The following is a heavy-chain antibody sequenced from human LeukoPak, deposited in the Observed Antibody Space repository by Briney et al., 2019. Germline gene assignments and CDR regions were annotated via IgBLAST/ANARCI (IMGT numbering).Heavy chain of an antibody. CDR3: AREGSCSTTSCYKDY. CDR2: IYYSGST. Sequence: SETLSLTCTVSGDSISSGDYYWSWIRQHPGTGLEWIGYIYYSGSTYYNPSLKSRVTISVDTSKNQFSLKLSSVTAADTAVYYCAREGSCSTTSCYKDYWGQGTLVTVSS. CDR1: GDSISSGDYY. V-gene: IGHV4-31*03. J-gene: IGHJ4*02. D-gene: IGHD2-2*02.